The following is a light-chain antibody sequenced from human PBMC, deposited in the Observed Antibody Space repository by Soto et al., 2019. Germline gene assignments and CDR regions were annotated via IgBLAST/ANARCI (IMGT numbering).Light chain of an antibody. CDR3: QQRSNWPPWT. CDR1: QGVSSY. Sequence: EIVLPQSPATLSLSPGVRATLSCRASQGVSSYLAWYQQKPGQAPRLLIYDASNRATGIPARFSGSGSGTAFTLTSSSLEPEDLAVYYCQQRSNWPPWTFGRGTKVEIK. V-gene: IGKV3-11*01. CDR2: DAS. J-gene: IGKJ1*01.